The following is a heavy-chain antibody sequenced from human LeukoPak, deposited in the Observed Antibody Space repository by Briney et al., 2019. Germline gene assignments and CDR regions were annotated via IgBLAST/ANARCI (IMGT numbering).Heavy chain of an antibody. J-gene: IGHJ4*02. CDR3: ARVGSGGIWAMIADHEDKYYFDY. CDR1: GYTFTSYY. Sequence: ASVKVSCKASGYTFTSYYMHWVRQAPGQGLEWMGIINPSGGSTSYAQKFQGRVTMTRDTSTSTVYMELSSLRSEDTAVYYCARVGSGGIWAMIADHEDKYYFDYWGQGTLVTVSS. CDR2: INPSGGST. V-gene: IGHV1-46*01. D-gene: IGHD3-22*01.